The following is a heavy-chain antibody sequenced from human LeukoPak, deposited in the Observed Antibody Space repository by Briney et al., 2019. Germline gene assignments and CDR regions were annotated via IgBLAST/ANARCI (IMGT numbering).Heavy chain of an antibody. D-gene: IGHD3-10*01. Sequence: SETLSLTCAVYGGSFSGYYWSWIRQPPGKGLEWIGEINHSGSTNYNPSLKSRVTISVDTSKNQFSLKLSSVTAADTAVYYCATRGGYGSKRDYWGQGTLVTVSS. V-gene: IGHV4-34*01. J-gene: IGHJ4*02. CDR2: INHSGST. CDR3: ATRGGYGSKRDY. CDR1: GGSFSGYY.